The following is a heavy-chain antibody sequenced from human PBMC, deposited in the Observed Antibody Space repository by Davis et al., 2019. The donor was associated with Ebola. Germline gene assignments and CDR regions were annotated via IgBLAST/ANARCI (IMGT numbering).Heavy chain of an antibody. CDR3: ARVGAYCSSGTCYTYTFDP. V-gene: IGHV4-59*01. D-gene: IGHD2-2*02. Sequence: SETLSLTCTVSGGSISSYYWSWIRQPPGKGLEWIGYIYSSGSTNYNPSLKSRVTMSVDTSKNQFSLKLSSVTAADTAVYYCARVGAYCSSGTCYTYTFDPWGQGTLVTVSS. CDR1: GGSISSYY. CDR2: IYSSGST. J-gene: IGHJ5*02.